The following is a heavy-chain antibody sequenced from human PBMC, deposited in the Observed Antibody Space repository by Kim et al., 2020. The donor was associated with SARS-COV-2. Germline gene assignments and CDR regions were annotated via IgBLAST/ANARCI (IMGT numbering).Heavy chain of an antibody. J-gene: IGHJ6*03. D-gene: IGHD1-26*01. V-gene: IGHV4-59*10. Sequence: SETLSLTCAVYGGSFSGYYWSWIRQSAGKGLEWIGRIYTSGSTNYNPSLKSRVTMSVDTSKNQFSLKLSSVTAADTAVYYCARTPRWEGANYYFYMDVWGKGTTVTVSS. CDR2: IYTSGST. CDR3: ARTPRWEGANYYFYMDV. CDR1: GGSFSGYY.